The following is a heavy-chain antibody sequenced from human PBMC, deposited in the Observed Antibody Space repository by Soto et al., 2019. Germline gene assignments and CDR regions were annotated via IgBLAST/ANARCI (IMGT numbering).Heavy chain of an antibody. CDR3: AKITKVTPAGALDI. J-gene: IGHJ3*02. Sequence: PVGSLRLSCAASGFTFSRYALSWVRQTPGKGLEWVSSISGSGGTTDHADSVKGRFTISRDNSKNTLYLQMNSLRAEDTAVYYCAKITKVTPAGALDIWGQGTMVTVSS. CDR2: ISGSGGTT. D-gene: IGHD2-2*01. CDR1: GFTFSRYA. V-gene: IGHV3-23*01.